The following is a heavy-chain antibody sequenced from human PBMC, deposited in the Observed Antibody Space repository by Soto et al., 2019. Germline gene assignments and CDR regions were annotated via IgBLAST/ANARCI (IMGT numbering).Heavy chain of an antibody. D-gene: IGHD3-3*01. Sequence: QLHLVQSGAVVKKPGASVTVSCSASGYPVTAYYMHWVRQAPGRGLEWMGGINPATGAAKYTQTCQGRVTMTRDTATSTVFMELSGLTSGDTAGFYCARGGGVGVAGSAAFDMWGQGTLVTVSS. J-gene: IGHJ3*02. V-gene: IGHV1-2*02. CDR2: INPATGAA. CDR3: ARGGGVGVAGSAAFDM. CDR1: GYPVTAYY.